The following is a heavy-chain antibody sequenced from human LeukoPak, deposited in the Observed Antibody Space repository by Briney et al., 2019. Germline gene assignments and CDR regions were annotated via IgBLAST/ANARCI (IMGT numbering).Heavy chain of an antibody. CDR2: VSLTGET. CDR1: GGSISSTNW. V-gene: IGHV4-4*02. Sequence: SETLSLTCGVSGGSISSTNWWSWVRQPPGQGLEWIGEVSLTGETNYNPSLNGRVTMSLDGSRNQLSLTLTSVTAADTAIYYCSRESGAFCPSGYWGQGTLVIVPP. J-gene: IGHJ4*02. CDR3: SRESGAFCPSGY. D-gene: IGHD1-26*01.